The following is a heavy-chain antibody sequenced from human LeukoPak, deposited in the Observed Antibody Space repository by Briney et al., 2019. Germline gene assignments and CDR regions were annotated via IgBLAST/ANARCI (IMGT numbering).Heavy chain of an antibody. V-gene: IGHV1-2*06. Sequence: ASVKVSCKASGYTFTGYYMHWVRQAPGQGLEWMGRINPNSGGTNYAQKFQGRVTMTRDTSISTAYMELSRLRSDDTAVYYCAGGILPLFGEPDDYWGQGTLVTVSS. CDR3: AGGILPLFGEPDDY. CDR1: GYTFTGYY. J-gene: IGHJ4*02. CDR2: INPNSGGT. D-gene: IGHD3-10*01.